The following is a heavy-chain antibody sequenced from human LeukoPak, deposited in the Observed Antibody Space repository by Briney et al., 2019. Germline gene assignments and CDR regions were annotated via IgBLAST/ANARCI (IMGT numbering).Heavy chain of an antibody. CDR2: IRYDGSNK. CDR1: GFTFSSYG. D-gene: IGHD3-10*01. J-gene: IGHJ6*03. V-gene: IGHV3-30*02. Sequence: GGSLRLSCAASGFTFSSYGMHWVRQAPGKGLEWVAFIRYDGSNKYYADSVKGRFTISRDNSKNTLYLQMNSLRAEDTAVYYCAKGFFGSPRFRHYYYMDVWGKGTTVTVSS. CDR3: AKGFFGSPRFRHYYYMDV.